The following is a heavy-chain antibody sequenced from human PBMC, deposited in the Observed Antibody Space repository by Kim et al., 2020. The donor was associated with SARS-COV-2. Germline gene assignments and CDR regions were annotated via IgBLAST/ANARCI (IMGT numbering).Heavy chain of an antibody. D-gene: IGHD6-13*01. CDR1: GYTFTSYY. Sequence: ASVKVSCKASGYTFTSYYMHWVRQAPGQGLEWMGIINPSGGSTSYAQKFQGRVTMTRDTSTSTVYMELSSLRSEDTAVYYCARERGSSWYFRYYGMDVWGQGTTVTVSS. V-gene: IGHV1-46*01. J-gene: IGHJ6*02. CDR3: ARERGSSWYFRYYGMDV. CDR2: INPSGGST.